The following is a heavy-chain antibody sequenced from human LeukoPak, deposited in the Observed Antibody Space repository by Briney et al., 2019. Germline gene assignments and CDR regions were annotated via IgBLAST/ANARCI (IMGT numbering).Heavy chain of an antibody. D-gene: IGHD3-22*01. J-gene: IGHJ4*02. V-gene: IGHV4-34*01. CDR2: INHSGST. CDR1: GGSFSGYY. CDR3: ATLGEYYDSSGYYYN. Sequence: SETLSLTCAVYGGSFSGYYWSWIRQPPGKGLEWIGEINHSGSTYYNPSLKSRVTISVDSSKNQFSLKLTSVTAADTAVYYCATLGEYYDSSGYYYNWGQGTLVTVSS.